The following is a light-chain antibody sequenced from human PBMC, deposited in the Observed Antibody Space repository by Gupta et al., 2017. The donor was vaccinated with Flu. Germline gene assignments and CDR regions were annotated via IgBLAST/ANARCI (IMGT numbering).Light chain of an antibody. CDR1: QSISTS. Sequence: DRVTITCRASQSISTSLNWYQQKPGKAPRLLIYAASSLQSGVPSRFSGRGSGTDFTLTISSLQPEDFATYYCQQSYSTPPDTFGQGTKVEI. V-gene: IGKV1-39*01. CDR2: AAS. J-gene: IGKJ1*01. CDR3: QQSYSTPPDT.